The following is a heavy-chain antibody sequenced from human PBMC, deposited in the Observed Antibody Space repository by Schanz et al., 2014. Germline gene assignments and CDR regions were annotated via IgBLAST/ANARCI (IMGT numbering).Heavy chain of an antibody. J-gene: IGHJ4*02. CDR1: GFTFSSYG. Sequence: QGQLVESGGGVVQPGKSLRLSCAASGFTFSSYGMHWVRQAPGKGLEWVAVIWYDGSNKYYADSVKGRFTISRDNAKNSLYLEMNSLRAEDTAVYYCARIGGSVFDYWAQGTLVTVSS. V-gene: IGHV3-33*01. D-gene: IGHD3-10*01. CDR3: ARIGGSVFDY. CDR2: IWYDGSNK.